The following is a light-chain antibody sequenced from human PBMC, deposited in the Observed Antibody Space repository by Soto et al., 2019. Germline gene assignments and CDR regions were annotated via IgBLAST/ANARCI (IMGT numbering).Light chain of an antibody. Sequence: ETVMTQSPATLSVSPGEGATLSCRASQSVGSNLAWYQQRPGQAPRLLIYGASTRATGIPARFSGSGSGTEFTHTISGLQSEDFAVEYCQQYNNWPPHTFGQGTKLEIK. V-gene: IGKV3-15*01. J-gene: IGKJ2*01. CDR3: QQYNNWPPHT. CDR2: GAS. CDR1: QSVGSN.